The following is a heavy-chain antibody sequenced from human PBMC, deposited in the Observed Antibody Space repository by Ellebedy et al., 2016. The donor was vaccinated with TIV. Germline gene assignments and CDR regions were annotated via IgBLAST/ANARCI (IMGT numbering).Heavy chain of an antibody. Sequence: MPGGSLRLSCTVSGGSISTYYWIWIRQPPGKGLEYIGNIYYTGSTNYNPSLKSRVTISLDTSKNQFSLKLRSVTAADTAVYFCARGSEARGYYLDDWGQGNLVTVSS. V-gene: IGHV4-59*01. CDR3: ARGSEARGYYLDD. D-gene: IGHD3-10*01. CDR2: IYYTGST. J-gene: IGHJ4*02. CDR1: GGSISTYY.